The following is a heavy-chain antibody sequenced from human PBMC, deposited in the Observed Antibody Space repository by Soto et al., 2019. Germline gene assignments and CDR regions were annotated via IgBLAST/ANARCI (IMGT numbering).Heavy chain of an antibody. CDR2: ISGSGGST. CDR3: AGGDYLNYWYFDL. V-gene: IGHV3-23*01. Sequence: EVQLLESGGGLVQPGGSLRLSCAASGFTFSSYAMSWVRQAPGKGLEWVSAISGSGGSTYYADSVKGRFTISRDNSKNTLYLQMNSLRAEDTAVYYCAGGDYLNYWYFDLWGRGTLVTVSS. J-gene: IGHJ2*01. D-gene: IGHD4-17*01. CDR1: GFTFSSYA.